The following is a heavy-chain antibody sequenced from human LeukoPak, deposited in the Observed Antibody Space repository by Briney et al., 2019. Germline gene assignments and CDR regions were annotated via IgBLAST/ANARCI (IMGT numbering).Heavy chain of an antibody. CDR3: TRTSQSPVTPGAFDI. V-gene: IGHV1-69*05. J-gene: IGHJ3*02. CDR2: IIPMFGTP. CDR1: GGTFRRFA. D-gene: IGHD4-11*01. Sequence: SVKVSCKASGGTFRRFATSWVRQTPGQGLEWMGGIIPMFGTPNYAQKFRGRVSMTTEESTNTAYMELSSLRSDDTAVYYCTRTSQSPVTPGAFDIWGQGTMVIVSS.